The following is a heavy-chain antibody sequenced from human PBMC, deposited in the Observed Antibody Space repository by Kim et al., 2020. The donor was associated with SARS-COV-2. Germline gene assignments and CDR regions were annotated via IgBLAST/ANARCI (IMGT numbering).Heavy chain of an antibody. J-gene: IGHJ5*02. CDR3: ARDRPHNWFDP. V-gene: IGHV1-46*01. Sequence: NYAQNSKGRHTMTMDTSTTTVYMELSGLRSEDTAIYYCARDRPHNWFDPWGQGTLVTVSS.